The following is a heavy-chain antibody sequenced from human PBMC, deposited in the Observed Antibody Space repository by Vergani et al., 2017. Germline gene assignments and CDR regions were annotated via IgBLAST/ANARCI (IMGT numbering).Heavy chain of an antibody. CDR2: ISGQNFRT. V-gene: IGHV3-23*01. J-gene: IGHJ4*02. CDR1: GFTFTAHG. Sequence: EVQLLESGGSLKQPGGSVRLSCAASGFTFTAHGLNWVRQAPGKGLEWVSGISGQNFRTHYAHSVKGRFTISRDDSKNTVYLQINSLRAEDTAFYYCADLYGDDGFSPFWGQGTLVTVSS. D-gene: IGHD2-21*01. CDR3: ADLYGDDGFSPF.